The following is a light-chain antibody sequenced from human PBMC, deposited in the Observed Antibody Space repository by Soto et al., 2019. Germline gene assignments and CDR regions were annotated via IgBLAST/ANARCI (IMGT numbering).Light chain of an antibody. Sequence: QSVLTQPASVSGSPGQSITISCTGTSSDVGGYNYVSWYQQHPGKAPKLMIYDVSNRPSGVSNRFSGSKSGNTASLTISGLQAEHEADYYCRSYTSSSTLYVFGTGNMVTDL. CDR1: SSDVGGYNY. J-gene: IGLJ1*01. CDR2: DVS. V-gene: IGLV2-14*01. CDR3: RSYTSSSTLYV.